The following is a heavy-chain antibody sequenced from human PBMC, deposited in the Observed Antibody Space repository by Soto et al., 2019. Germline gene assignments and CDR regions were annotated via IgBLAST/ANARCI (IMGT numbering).Heavy chain of an antibody. CDR3: ARGYDFWSGYYRYYYYGMDV. CDR1: GGTFSSYA. CDR2: IIPIFGTA. J-gene: IGHJ6*02. Sequence: QVQLVQSGAEVKKPGSSVKVSCKASGGTFSSYAISWVRQAPGQGLEWMGGIIPIFGTANYAQKFQGRVTMTTDTSTSTAYMELRSLRSDDTAVYYCARGYDFWSGYYRYYYYGMDVWGQGTTVTVSS. V-gene: IGHV1-69*06. D-gene: IGHD3-3*01.